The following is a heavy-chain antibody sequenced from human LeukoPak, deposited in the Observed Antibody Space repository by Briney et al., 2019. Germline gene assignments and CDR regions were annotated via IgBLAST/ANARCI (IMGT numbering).Heavy chain of an antibody. D-gene: IGHD6-6*01. Sequence: GGSLRLSCAASGFTFSSYWMSWVRQAPGKGLEWVANIKQDGSEKYYVGSVKGRFTISRDNAKNSLYLQMNSLRAEDTAVYYCAREGGWIAARRAYYYYYMDVWGKGTTVTVSS. CDR1: GFTFSSYW. CDR2: IKQDGSEK. J-gene: IGHJ6*03. CDR3: AREGGWIAARRAYYYYYMDV. V-gene: IGHV3-7*01.